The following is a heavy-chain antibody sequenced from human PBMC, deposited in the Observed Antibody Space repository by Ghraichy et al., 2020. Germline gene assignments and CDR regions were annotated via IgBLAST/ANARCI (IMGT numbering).Heavy chain of an antibody. CDR3: ARDLGPTYSSSWYTDAFDI. CDR2: INAGNGNT. D-gene: IGHD6-13*01. J-gene: IGHJ3*02. V-gene: IGHV1-3*01. CDR1: GYTFTSYA. Sequence: ASVKVSCKASGYTFTSYAMHWVRQAPGQRLEWMGWINAGNGNTKYSQKFQGRVTITRDTSAGTAYMELSSLRSEDTAVYYCARDLGPTYSSSWYTDAFDIWGQGTMVTVSS.